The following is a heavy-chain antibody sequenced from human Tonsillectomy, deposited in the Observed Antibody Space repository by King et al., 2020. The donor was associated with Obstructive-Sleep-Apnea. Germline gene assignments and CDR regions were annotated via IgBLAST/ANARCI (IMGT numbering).Heavy chain of an antibody. CDR3: AKGTPGYSSGDTNHYYPYFALDV. CDR2: LSASATSA. D-gene: IGHD6-25*01. V-gene: IGHV3-23*04. CDR1: GFTFSSDA. J-gene: IGHJ6*02. Sequence: EVQLVESGGGLEQPGGSLRLSCAGSGFTFSSDAMSWVRQAPGKGLEWVSILSASATSAYYADSVKGRFTISRENSKNTLSLRMNSLRADDTAVYYCAKGTPGYSSGDTNHYYPYFALDVWGQGTTVTVSS.